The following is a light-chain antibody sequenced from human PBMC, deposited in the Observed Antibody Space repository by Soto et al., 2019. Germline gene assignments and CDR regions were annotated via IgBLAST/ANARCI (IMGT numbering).Light chain of an antibody. CDR2: DAS. V-gene: IGKV3D-15*01. CDR3: QQYNNWPLT. Sequence: EIVMTQSPATLSVSPWDRATLSCRASQSVDNDLAWYQQEPGQPPRLLIYDASTRATGIPARFSGSQSGTEFTLTISSLLSEDFAVYSCQQYNNWPLTFGGGTKVDIK. J-gene: IGKJ4*01. CDR1: QSVDND.